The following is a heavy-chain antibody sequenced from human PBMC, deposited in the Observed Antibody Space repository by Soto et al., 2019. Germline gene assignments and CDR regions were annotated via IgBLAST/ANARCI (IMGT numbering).Heavy chain of an antibody. D-gene: IGHD2-2*02. Sequence: QVQLVQSGAEVKKPGASVKVSCKASGYTVTDYGINWVRQAPGQGLQWMGWISANNGNTDYAQNLQGRVTMTTDASTSTAYMKVRSLRSDDTAVYFCSVGFCTRTACYTHYHGMAVWGQGTTVTVS. CDR3: SVGFCTRTACYTHYHGMAV. CDR1: GYTVTDYG. J-gene: IGHJ6*02. V-gene: IGHV1-18*01. CDR2: ISANNGNT.